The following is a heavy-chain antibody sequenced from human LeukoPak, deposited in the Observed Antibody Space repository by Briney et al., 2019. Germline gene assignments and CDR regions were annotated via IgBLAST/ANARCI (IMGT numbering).Heavy chain of an antibody. CDR2: IHYSGST. Sequence: PSETLSLTCTVSGGSISSYYWSWIRQPPGKGLEWIGYIHYSGSTKYNPSLKSRVTISVDTSKNQFSMKLRSVTAADTAVYYCARVVGKYSSSWYYWGQGTLVTVSS. J-gene: IGHJ4*02. CDR1: GGSISSYY. D-gene: IGHD6-13*01. CDR3: ARVVGKYSSSWYY. V-gene: IGHV4-59*12.